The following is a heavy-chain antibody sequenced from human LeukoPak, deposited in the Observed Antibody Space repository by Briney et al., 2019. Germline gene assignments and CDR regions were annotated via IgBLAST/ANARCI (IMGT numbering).Heavy chain of an antibody. V-gene: IGHV3-9*03. J-gene: IGHJ4*02. CDR1: GFTFDDYA. CDR3: AKEVVVVITTPTEAGFDY. Sequence: GGSLRLSCAASGFTFDDYAMHWVRQAPGKGLEWVSGISWNSGSIGYADSAKGRFTISRDNSKNTLYLQMGSLRAEDLAVYYCAKEVVVVITTPTEAGFDYWGRGTLVTVSS. CDR2: ISWNSGSI. D-gene: IGHD3-22*01.